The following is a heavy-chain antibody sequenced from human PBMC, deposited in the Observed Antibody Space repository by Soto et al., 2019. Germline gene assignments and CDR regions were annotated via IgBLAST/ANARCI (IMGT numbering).Heavy chain of an antibody. CDR3: AKYYYDSSGYEDV. V-gene: IGHV3-23*01. Sequence: EVQLLESGGDLVQPGGSLRLSCAASGFTFSSYAMSWVRQAPGKGLEWVSGISGSGGGTYYADSVNGRFTISRDNSKNTLYLQMNSLRAEDTAVYYCAKYYYDSSGYEDVWGQVTTVTVSS. J-gene: IGHJ6*02. CDR2: ISGSGGGT. D-gene: IGHD3-22*01. CDR1: GFTFSSYA.